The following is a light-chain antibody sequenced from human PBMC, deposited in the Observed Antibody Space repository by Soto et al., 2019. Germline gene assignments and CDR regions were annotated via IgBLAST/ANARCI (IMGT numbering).Light chain of an antibody. CDR3: SSFTSRSTRV. J-gene: IGLJ1*01. CDR1: SSDVGAYNY. V-gene: IGLV2-14*01. Sequence: LTQSASVSGSPGQSITISCTGTSSDVGAYNYVSWYQQHPGKAPKLIIYDVSNRPSGVSNRFSGSKSGNTASLTISALQAEDEADYYCSSFTSRSTRVFGTGTKVTVL. CDR2: DVS.